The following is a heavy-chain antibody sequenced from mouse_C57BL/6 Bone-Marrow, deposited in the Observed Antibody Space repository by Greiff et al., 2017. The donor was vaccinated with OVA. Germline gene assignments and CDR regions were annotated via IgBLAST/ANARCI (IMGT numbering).Heavy chain of an antibody. Sequence: QVQLKQSGAELVRPGASVTLSCKASGYTFTDYEMHWVKQTPVHGLEWIGAIDPETGGTAYNQKFKGKAILTADKSSSTAYMELRSLTSEDSAVYYCTRPLSYAMDYWGQGTSVTVSS. CDR2: IDPETGGT. V-gene: IGHV1-15*01. CDR3: TRPLSYAMDY. CDR1: GYTFTDYE. J-gene: IGHJ4*01.